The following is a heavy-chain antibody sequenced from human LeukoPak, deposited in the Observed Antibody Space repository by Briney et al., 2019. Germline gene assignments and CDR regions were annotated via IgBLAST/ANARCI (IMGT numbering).Heavy chain of an antibody. Sequence: SVKVSCKASGGTFSSYAISWVRQAPGQGLEWMGGIIPIFGTANYAQKFQGRVTITADESTSTAYMELSSLRSEDTAVYYCAREVTLGVGLDYWGQGTLVTVSS. D-gene: IGHD5-18*01. CDR2: IIPIFGTA. CDR1: GGTFSSYA. CDR3: AREVTLGVGLDY. V-gene: IGHV1-69*13. J-gene: IGHJ4*02.